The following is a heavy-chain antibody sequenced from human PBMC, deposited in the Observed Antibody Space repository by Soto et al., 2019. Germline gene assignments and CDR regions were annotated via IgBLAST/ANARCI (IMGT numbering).Heavy chain of an antibody. CDR2: IIPIFGTA. CDR3: ARAYCSSTSCYTGVDP. CDR1: GGTFSSYA. D-gene: IGHD2-2*02. J-gene: IGHJ5*02. V-gene: IGHV1-69*01. Sequence: QVQLVQSGAEVKKPGSSVKVSCKASGGTFSSYAISWVRQAPGQGLEWMGGIIPIFGTANYAQKFQGRVTITADESTSTAYMELSSQRSEDTDVYYCARAYCSSTSCYTGVDPWGQGTLVTVSS.